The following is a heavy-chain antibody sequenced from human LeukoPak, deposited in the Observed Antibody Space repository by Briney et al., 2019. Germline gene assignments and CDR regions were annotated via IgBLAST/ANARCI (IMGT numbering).Heavy chain of an antibody. CDR3: ARGPPRGKYYYMDV. CDR1: GLTFSTSP. V-gene: IGHV3-13*01. D-gene: IGHD1-1*01. J-gene: IGHJ6*03. Sequence: GGSLRLSCAASGLTFSTSPMNWVRQPTGQGLEWVSTIGAASDTYYPGSVEGRFTLSRDNAKNSLYLQMNSLTAGDTAVYYCARGPPRGKYYYMDVWGKGTTVTVSS. CDR2: IGAASDT.